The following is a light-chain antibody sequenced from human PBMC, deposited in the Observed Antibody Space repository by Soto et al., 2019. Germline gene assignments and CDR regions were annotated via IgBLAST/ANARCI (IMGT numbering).Light chain of an antibody. V-gene: IGLV2-14*01. J-gene: IGLJ1*01. CDR3: SSYTVTSVTLYV. Sequence: QSALTQPASVSGSPGQSITISCTGTSSDIGSNNYVSWYQQHPGKAPKVMIYEVSNRPSGVSNRFSGSKSGNTASLTISGPQAEDEADYYCSSYTVTSVTLYVFGTGTKLTVL. CDR2: EVS. CDR1: SSDIGSNNY.